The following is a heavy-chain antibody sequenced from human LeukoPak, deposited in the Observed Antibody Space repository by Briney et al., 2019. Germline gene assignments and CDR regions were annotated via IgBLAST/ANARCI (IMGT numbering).Heavy chain of an antibody. V-gene: IGHV3-33*06. CDR2: IWYDGSNK. J-gene: IGHJ1*01. Sequence: SGGSLRLSCAASGFTFSSYGMHWVRQAPGKGLEWVAVIWYDGSNKYYADSVKGRFTISRDNSKNTLYLQMNSLRAEDPAVYYCAKDNLWTGTIGSYFQHWGQGTLVTVSS. CDR3: AKDNLWTGTIGSYFQH. CDR1: GFTFSSYG. D-gene: IGHD1-7*01.